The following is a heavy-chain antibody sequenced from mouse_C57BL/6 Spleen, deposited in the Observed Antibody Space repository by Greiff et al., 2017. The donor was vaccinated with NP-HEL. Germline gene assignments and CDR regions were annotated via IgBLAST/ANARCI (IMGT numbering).Heavy chain of an antibody. CDR2: IYPGSGST. CDR1: GYTFTSYW. J-gene: IGHJ4*01. Sequence: VQLQQPGAELVKPGASVKMSCKASGYTFTSYWITWVKQRPGQGLEWIGDIYPGSGSTNYNEKFKSKATLTVDTSSSTAYMQLSSLTSEDSAVYYCARGDYYGSSRRKAMDYWGQGTSVTVSS. D-gene: IGHD1-1*01. V-gene: IGHV1-55*01. CDR3: ARGDYYGSSRRKAMDY.